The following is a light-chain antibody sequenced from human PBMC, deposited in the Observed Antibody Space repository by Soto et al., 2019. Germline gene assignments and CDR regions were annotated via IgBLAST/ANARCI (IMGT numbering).Light chain of an antibody. V-gene: IGKV3-20*01. J-gene: IGKJ1*01. CDR3: QQYGISPSCT. CDR2: GAS. Sequence: EIVLTQSPDTLSLSPGQRATLSCRARQSVTGNYLAWYQQKPGQAPRLLIYGASSRATGIPDGFCGSGSGTDLTLTISRLEPEDFAVYYCQQYGISPSCTFGQGTKVEIK. CDR1: QSVTGNY.